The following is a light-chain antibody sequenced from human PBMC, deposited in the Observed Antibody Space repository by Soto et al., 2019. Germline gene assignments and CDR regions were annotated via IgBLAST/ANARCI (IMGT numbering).Light chain of an antibody. V-gene: IGKV3-15*01. Sequence: EIVMTQSPATLSVSPGERATLSCRASQSVSSNLAWYQQKPGQAPRLLIYGASTRATGIPARFSRSGSGTDFTLTISSLQSEDFAVYYCQQYNNWPGTFGQGTKVEIK. CDR3: QQYNNWPGT. CDR1: QSVSSN. CDR2: GAS. J-gene: IGKJ1*01.